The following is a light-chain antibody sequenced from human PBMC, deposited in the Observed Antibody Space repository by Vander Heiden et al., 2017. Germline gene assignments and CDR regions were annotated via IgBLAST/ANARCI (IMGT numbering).Light chain of an antibody. CDR1: QGISSS. J-gene: IGKJ1*01. CDR3: QQVNSYPRT. CDR2: DAS. V-gene: IGKV1-13*02. Sequence: AIQLTQSSSSLSASVGDRVTITWRASQGISSSLAWYQQKPGKAPKLLIYDASSLESGVPSRFSGSGSGTDFTLTISSLQSEDFATYYCQQVNSYPRTFGQWTKVEIK.